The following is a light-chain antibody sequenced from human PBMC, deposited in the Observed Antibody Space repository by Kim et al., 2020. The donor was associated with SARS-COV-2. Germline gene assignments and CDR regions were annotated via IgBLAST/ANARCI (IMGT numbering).Light chain of an antibody. CDR3: QQYNNWPPVT. Sequence: SPGERVTLSGRASLSVSSDLAWYQQKPGQPPRLLIYGASTSATAVPARFSGSGSGTEFTLTISSLQSEDFAVYYCQQYNNWPPVTFGGGTKVDIK. V-gene: IGKV3-15*01. J-gene: IGKJ4*01. CDR1: LSVSSD. CDR2: GAS.